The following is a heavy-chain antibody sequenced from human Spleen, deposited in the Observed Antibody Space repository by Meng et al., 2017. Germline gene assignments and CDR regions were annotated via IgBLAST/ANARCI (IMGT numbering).Heavy chain of an antibody. CDR3: AREGLYSSDRCGFFDY. CDR2: ISQDSNSK. CDR1: ESTLSSDV. Sequence: GGSLRLSCAASESTLSSDVMHWVRQAPGKGLEWVAAISQDSNSKYFADPVKGRFTISRDNSENTVYLQLTSLKPEDTDVYYCAREGLYSSDRCGFFDYWGQGTMVTVSS. V-gene: IGHV3-30*04. J-gene: IGHJ4*02. D-gene: IGHD3-22*01.